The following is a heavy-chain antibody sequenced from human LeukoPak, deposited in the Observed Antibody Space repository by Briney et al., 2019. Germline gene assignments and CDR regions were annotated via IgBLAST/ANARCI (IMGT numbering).Heavy chain of an antibody. J-gene: IGHJ4*02. CDR2: ISWNSGSI. V-gene: IGHV3-9*01. CDR1: GFTFDDYA. CDR3: AKDTRFAVAGTGYFDY. D-gene: IGHD6-19*01. Sequence: GGALRLSCAASGFTFDDYAMHLVRQAPGKGLEWVSGISWNSGSIGYADSVKGRFTISRDNAKNSLYLQMNSLRAEDTALYYCAKDTRFAVAGTGYFDYWGQGTLVTVSS.